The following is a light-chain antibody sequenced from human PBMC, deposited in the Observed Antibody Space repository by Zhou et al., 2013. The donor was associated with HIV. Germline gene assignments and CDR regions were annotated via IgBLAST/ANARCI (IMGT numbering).Light chain of an antibody. CDR3: QQSYSTPTT. J-gene: IGKJ1*01. CDR2: KAS. Sequence: DIQMTQSPSSLSASVGDRVTITCRASQSILSWLAWYQQKPGKAPKLLIYKASSLESGVPSRFSGSGSGTEFTLTISDLQPEDFASYFCQQSYSTPTTFGQGTRVEVK. V-gene: IGKV1-5*03. CDR1: QSILSW.